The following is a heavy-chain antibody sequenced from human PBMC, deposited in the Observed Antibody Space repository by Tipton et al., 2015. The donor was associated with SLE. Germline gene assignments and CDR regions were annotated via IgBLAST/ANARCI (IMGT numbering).Heavy chain of an antibody. J-gene: IGHJ4*02. CDR3: ATRPPRGGRGDEYFDY. Sequence: LRLSCAVYGGSFSGYYWSWIRQPPGKGLEWIGEINHSGYTNYNPSLESRVTISIDTSKNQFSLKLTSVTAAETAVYYCATRPPRGGRGDEYFDYWGPGTLVTVSS. CDR1: GGSFSGYY. V-gene: IGHV4-34*01. CDR2: INHSGYT. D-gene: IGHD3-16*01.